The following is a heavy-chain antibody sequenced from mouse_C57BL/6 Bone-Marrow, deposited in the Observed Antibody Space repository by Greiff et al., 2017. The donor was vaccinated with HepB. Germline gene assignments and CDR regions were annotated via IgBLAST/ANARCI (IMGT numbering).Heavy chain of an antibody. CDR1: GYTFTSYW. D-gene: IGHD2-2*01. J-gene: IGHJ3*01. CDR3: AIEGIYYGYDGGFAY. V-gene: IGHV1-74*01. Sequence: QVHVKQPGAELVKPGASVKVSCKASGYTFTSYWMHWVKQRPGQGLEWIGRIHPSDSDTNYNQKFKGKATLTVDKSSSTAYMQLSSLTSEDSAVYYCAIEGIYYGYDGGFAYWGQGTLVTVSA. CDR2: IHPSDSDT.